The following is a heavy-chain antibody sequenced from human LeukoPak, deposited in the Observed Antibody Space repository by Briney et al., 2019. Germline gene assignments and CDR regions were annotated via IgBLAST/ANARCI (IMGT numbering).Heavy chain of an antibody. CDR3: ARGGKLEPTAMPT. V-gene: IGHV3-74*01. J-gene: IGHJ5*02. Sequence: GGSLRLSCVASGFTFRTYWMHWVRQVPGKGPVWLSRINPDGSSTTYADSVKGRFTISRDNAKNLLYLQINSLRVEDTAFYYCARGGKLEPTAMPTWGQGSLVVVSS. CDR2: INPDGSST. D-gene: IGHD2-2*01. CDR1: GFTFRTYW.